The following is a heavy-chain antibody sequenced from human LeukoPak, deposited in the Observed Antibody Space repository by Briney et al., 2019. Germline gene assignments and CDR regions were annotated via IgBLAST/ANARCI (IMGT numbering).Heavy chain of an antibody. D-gene: IGHD6-19*01. Sequence: SVKVSCKASGGTFSSYAISWVRQAPGQGLEWMGGIIPIFGTANYAQKFQGRVTITADESTSTAYMELSSLRSEDAAVYYCARDGIAVAGTVYWGQGTLVTVSS. J-gene: IGHJ4*02. CDR2: IIPIFGTA. V-gene: IGHV1-69*13. CDR3: ARDGIAVAGTVY. CDR1: GGTFSSYA.